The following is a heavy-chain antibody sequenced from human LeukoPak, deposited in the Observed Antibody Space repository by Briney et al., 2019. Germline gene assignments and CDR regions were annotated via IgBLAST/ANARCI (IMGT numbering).Heavy chain of an antibody. D-gene: IGHD3-9*01. J-gene: IGHJ6*02. Sequence: SETLSLTCTVYGASFSTYYWSWIRQSPGKGLEWIGEINHSGSTNYNPSLKSQVIISIDTSNNQFFLKLSSVTAADTAVYYCARLILTGYYGMDVWGQGTTVTVSS. CDR3: ARLILTGYYGMDV. V-gene: IGHV4-34*01. CDR2: INHSGST. CDR1: GASFSTYY.